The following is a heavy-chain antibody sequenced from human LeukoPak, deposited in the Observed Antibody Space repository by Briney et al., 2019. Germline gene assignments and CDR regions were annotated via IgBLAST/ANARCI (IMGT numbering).Heavy chain of an antibody. Sequence: GESLKISCKGSGYSFTSYWIGWVRQMPGKGLEWMGTIYPGDSDTRYSPSFQGQVTISADKSISTAYLQWSSLKASDTAMYYCVRLVGRDSSWYIFDYWGQGTLVTVSS. CDR1: GYSFTSYW. V-gene: IGHV5-51*01. J-gene: IGHJ4*02. CDR2: IYPGDSDT. CDR3: VRLVGRDSSWYIFDY. D-gene: IGHD6-13*01.